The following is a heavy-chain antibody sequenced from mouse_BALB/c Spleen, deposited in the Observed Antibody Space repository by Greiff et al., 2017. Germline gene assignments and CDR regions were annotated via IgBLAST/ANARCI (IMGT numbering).Heavy chain of an antibody. CDR1: GFTFSSYA. CDR3: AREEYYYGSRAWFAY. J-gene: IGHJ3*01. V-gene: IGHV5-6-5*01. CDR2: ISSGGST. Sequence: EVQLVESGGGLVKPGGSLKLSCAASGFTFSSYAMSWVRQTPEKRLEWVASISSGGSTYYPDSVKGRFTISRDNARNILYLQMSSLRSEDTAMYYCAREEYYYGSRAWFAYWGQGTLVTVSA. D-gene: IGHD1-1*01.